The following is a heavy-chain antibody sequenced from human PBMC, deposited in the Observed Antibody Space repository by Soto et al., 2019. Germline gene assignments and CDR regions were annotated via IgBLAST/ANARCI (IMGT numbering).Heavy chain of an antibody. J-gene: IGHJ6*02. CDR3: ARTPPLWSIYYYYYGMDV. V-gene: IGHV1-8*01. Sequence: QVQLVQSGAEVKKPGASVKVSCKASGYTFTSYDINWVRQATGQGLEWMGWMNPNSGNTGYAQKLQSRVTLTRNTSISTAYMELSSLRSEDTAEYYSARTPPLWSIYYYYYGMDVWGQGTTVTVAS. CDR1: GYTFTSYD. D-gene: IGHD3-10*01. CDR2: MNPNSGNT.